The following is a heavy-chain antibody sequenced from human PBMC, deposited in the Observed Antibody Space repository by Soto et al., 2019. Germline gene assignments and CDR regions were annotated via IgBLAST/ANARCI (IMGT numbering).Heavy chain of an antibody. CDR2: ISFDGNNK. J-gene: IGHJ6*02. Sequence: QVHLVESGGGGVQPGRSKRLSCVVSVFTFNDYAIHWVRQAPGKGLEWVAVISFDGNNKFYADSVKGRFTISRDRSKTTAYLQMNNLRAEDTAVYYCARDHWDCSGGGCNPHQLNFFAMDVWGQGTTVTVSS. CDR3: ARDHWDCSGGGCNPHQLNFFAMDV. CDR1: VFTFNDYA. D-gene: IGHD2-15*01. V-gene: IGHV3-30*03.